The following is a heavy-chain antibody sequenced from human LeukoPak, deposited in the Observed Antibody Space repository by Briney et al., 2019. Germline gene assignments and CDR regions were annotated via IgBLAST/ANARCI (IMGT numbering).Heavy chain of an antibody. CDR1: GFTFSSYA. J-gene: IGHJ4*02. CDR3: AKSQEDDTSGYHFSNFDY. CDR2: ISGSDGST. D-gene: IGHD3-22*01. V-gene: IGHV3-23*01. Sequence: GSLRLSCAASGFTFSSYAMSWVRQAPGKGLEWVSAISGSDGSTYYADSVKGRFTISRDNSKNTLYLQMNSLRAEDTAVYYCAKSQEDDTSGYHFSNFDYWGQGTLGTVSS.